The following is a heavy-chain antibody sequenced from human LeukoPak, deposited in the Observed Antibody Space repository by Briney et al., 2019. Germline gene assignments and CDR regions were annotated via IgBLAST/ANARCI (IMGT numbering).Heavy chain of an antibody. Sequence: SVEVSCKASGGTFSNYAISWVRQAPGQGLEWMGGIIPIFGTANYAQKFQGRVTITADESTSTAYMELSSLRSEDTAVYYCARAPDYGDYVGWFDPWGQGTLVTVSS. D-gene: IGHD4-17*01. J-gene: IGHJ5*02. V-gene: IGHV1-69*01. CDR1: GGTFSNYA. CDR2: IIPIFGTA. CDR3: ARAPDYGDYVGWFDP.